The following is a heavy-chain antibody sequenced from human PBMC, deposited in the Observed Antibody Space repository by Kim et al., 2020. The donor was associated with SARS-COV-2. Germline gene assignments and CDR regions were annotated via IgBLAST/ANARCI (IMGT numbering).Heavy chain of an antibody. D-gene: IGHD5-18*01. CDR3: AKDMTAAPLEIQLWLLDYYYYGMDV. Sequence: GGSLRLSCAASGFTFSSYAMSWVRQAPGKGLEWVSAISGSGGSTYYADSVKGRFTISRDNSKNTLYLQMNSLRAEDTAVYYCAKDMTAAPLEIQLWLLDYYYYGMDVWGQGTTVTVSS. J-gene: IGHJ6*02. CDR2: ISGSGGST. V-gene: IGHV3-23*01. CDR1: GFTFSSYA.